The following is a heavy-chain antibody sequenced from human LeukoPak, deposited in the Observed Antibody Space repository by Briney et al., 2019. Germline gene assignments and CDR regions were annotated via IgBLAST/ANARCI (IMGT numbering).Heavy chain of an antibody. CDR2: ISYDGSNK. J-gene: IGHJ4*02. D-gene: IGHD1-26*01. Sequence: HPGGSLRLSCAASGFTFSSYAMHWVRQAPGKGLEWVAVISYDGSNKYYADSVKGRFTISRDNSKNTLYLQMNSLRAEDTAVYYCARDFGLWELLLDYWGQGTLVTVSS. CDR1: GFTFSSYA. V-gene: IGHV3-30*04. CDR3: ARDFGLWELLLDY.